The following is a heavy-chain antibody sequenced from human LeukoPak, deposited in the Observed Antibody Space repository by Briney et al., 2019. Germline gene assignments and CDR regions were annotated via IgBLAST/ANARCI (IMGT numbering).Heavy chain of an antibody. V-gene: IGHV5-51*01. Sequence: GESLKISCKGSGYSFTSYWIGWVRQMIGKGLDWMGVIYPGDSDTRYSPSFQGQVAISADKSISTAYLQWSSLKASDTAMYYCARRKMATEEFDYWGQGTLVTVSS. J-gene: IGHJ4*02. CDR3: ARRKMATEEFDY. D-gene: IGHD5-12*01. CDR2: IYPGDSDT. CDR1: GYSFTSYW.